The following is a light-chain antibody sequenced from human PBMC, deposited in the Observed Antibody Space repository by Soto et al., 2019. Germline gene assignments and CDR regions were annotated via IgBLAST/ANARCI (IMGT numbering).Light chain of an antibody. CDR2: GAI. V-gene: IGKV1-27*01. J-gene: IGKJ1*01. CDR1: QDIANY. Sequence: DIQMTQSPSSLSASVVDRVTITCRASQDIANYLAWYQQKPGKVPKLLIYGAITLQSGVPSRFSGSGSGTDFTLTISSLQPEDVATYYCQKYYKAPRTFGQGTKV. CDR3: QKYYKAPRT.